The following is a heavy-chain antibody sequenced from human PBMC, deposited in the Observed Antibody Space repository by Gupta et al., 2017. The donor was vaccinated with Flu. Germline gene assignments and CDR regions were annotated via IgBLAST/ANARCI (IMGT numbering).Heavy chain of an antibody. Sequence: EVQLVEAGGGLVQPGGSLRLFSGASGFTFSSYEMNWVRQAPGKGLEWVSYISSSGSTIYYADAVKGRFTISRDNAKNSLYLQMKRMSAEETAVYYCARVGEWELLNVFDYWGQGTLVTVYS. CDR2: ISSSGSTI. D-gene: IGHD1-26*01. CDR1: GFTFSSYE. CDR3: ARVGEWELLNVFDY. J-gene: IGHJ4*02. V-gene: IGHV3-48*03.